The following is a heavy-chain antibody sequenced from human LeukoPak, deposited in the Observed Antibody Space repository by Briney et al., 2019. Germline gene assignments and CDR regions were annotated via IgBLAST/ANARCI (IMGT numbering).Heavy chain of an antibody. D-gene: IGHD6-13*01. Sequence: GGSLRLSCAASGFTFSNAWMNWVRQAPGKGLEWVANIRQDGDTKYYVDSVKGRFTISRDNAMNSLYLQMNSLRAEDTAIYYCARSHPYGTTWYGRSDFWGQGTLVTVSS. CDR2: IRQDGDTK. CDR1: GFTFSNAW. V-gene: IGHV3-7*03. CDR3: ARSHPYGTTWYGRSDF. J-gene: IGHJ4*02.